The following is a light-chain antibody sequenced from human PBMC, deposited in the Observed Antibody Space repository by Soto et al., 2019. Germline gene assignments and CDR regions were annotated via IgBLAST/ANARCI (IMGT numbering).Light chain of an antibody. V-gene: IGKV3-20*01. CDR3: HQYDSSPLT. CDR1: QSFSSSY. CDR2: GSS. J-gene: IGKJ4*01. Sequence: EIVLTQSPGTLSLSPGERATLSCRASQSFSSSYLAWYQQKPGQAPRLLIYGSSSRATGIPDRFSGSGSGTDFTLTISRLEPEDFAVYYCHQYDSSPLTFGGGTQVEIK.